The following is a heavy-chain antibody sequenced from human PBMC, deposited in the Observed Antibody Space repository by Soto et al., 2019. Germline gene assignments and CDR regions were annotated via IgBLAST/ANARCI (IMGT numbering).Heavy chain of an antibody. CDR2: INADNGNT. CDR1: GYTFSNYA. J-gene: IGHJ4*02. D-gene: IGHD3-22*01. V-gene: IGHV1-3*01. CDR3: AGRYYGGYYFDY. Sequence: ASVKVSCKASGYTFSNYAMHWVRQAPGERLEWMGWINADNGNTKYSQKLQGRVTISRDTSATTAYMELSSLRSEDTAVYYCAGRYYGGYYFDYWGQGTLVTVSS.